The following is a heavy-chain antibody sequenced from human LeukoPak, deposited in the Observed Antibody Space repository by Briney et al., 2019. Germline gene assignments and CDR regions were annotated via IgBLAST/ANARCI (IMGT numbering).Heavy chain of an antibody. J-gene: IGHJ6*03. Sequence: SETLSLTCSVSGGSISSYYWSWIRQPPGKGLEWIGYIYYSGSTNYNPSLKSRVTISVDTSKNQFSLKLSSVTAADTAVYYCARAGPYDSSGYYYQYYYYMDVWGKGTTVTISS. CDR2: IYYSGST. CDR1: GGSISSYY. V-gene: IGHV4-59*01. D-gene: IGHD3-22*01. CDR3: ARAGPYDSSGYYYQYYYYMDV.